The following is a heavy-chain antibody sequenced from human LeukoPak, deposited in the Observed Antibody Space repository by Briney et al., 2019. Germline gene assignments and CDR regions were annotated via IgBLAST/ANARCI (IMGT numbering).Heavy chain of an antibody. CDR2: ISHSGSP. CDR1: GYSISSGFY. CDR3: ARHWGYSEFVY. D-gene: IGHD5-24*01. J-gene: IGHJ4*02. Sequence: SETLSLTCAVSGYSISSGFYWGWIRRPPGKGLEWIGSISHSGSPYYNPSLKSRVIISVDTSENQFSLRLSSVTAPDTAVYYCARHWGYSEFVYWGQGTLGTVST. V-gene: IGHV4-38-2*01.